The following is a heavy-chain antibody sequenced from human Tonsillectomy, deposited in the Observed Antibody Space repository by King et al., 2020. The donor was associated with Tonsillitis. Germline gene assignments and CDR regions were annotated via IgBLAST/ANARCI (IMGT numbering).Heavy chain of an antibody. J-gene: IGHJ2*01. Sequence: VQLQESGPGLVKPSETLSLTCTVSVGSISSYYWSWIRQPPGKGLEWIGYIYYSGRTNYNPSLKSRVTISVDTSKNQFSLKLTSVTAAATAVYYCSSEYSSGWYRSWYFDLWGRGTLVTVSS. V-gene: IGHV4-59*01. CDR1: VGSISSYY. CDR3: SSEYSSGWYRSWYFDL. CDR2: IYYSGRT. D-gene: IGHD6-19*01.